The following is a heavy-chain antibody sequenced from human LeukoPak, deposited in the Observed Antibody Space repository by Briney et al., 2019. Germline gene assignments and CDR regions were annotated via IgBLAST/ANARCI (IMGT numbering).Heavy chain of an antibody. CDR1: GYTFTGYY. Sequence: ASVKVSCKASGYTFTGYYMHWVRQAPGQGLEWMGWINPNSGGTNYAQKFQGRVTMTRDTSISTAYMELRRLRSDDTAVYYCAREGASSSWYLIPNWFGPWGQGTLVTVSS. V-gene: IGHV1-2*02. CDR3: AREGASSSWYLIPNWFGP. D-gene: IGHD6-13*01. J-gene: IGHJ5*02. CDR2: INPNSGGT.